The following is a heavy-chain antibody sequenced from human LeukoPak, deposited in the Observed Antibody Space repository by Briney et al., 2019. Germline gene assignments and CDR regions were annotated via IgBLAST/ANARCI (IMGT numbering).Heavy chain of an antibody. CDR1: GGSISSSTNW. CDR3: ARGKDGYNF. D-gene: IGHD5-24*01. Sequence: SETLSLTCAVSGGSISSSTNWWSWVRQPPGKGLEWIGEIYHSGGTNYNPSLKSRITISVDKSQNQFSLKVNSLTAADTAVYYCARGKDGYNFWGQGTLVTVSS. J-gene: IGHJ4*02. CDR2: IYHSGGT. V-gene: IGHV4-4*02.